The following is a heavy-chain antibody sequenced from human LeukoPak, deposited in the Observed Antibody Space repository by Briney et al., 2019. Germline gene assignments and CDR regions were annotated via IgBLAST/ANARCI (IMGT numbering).Heavy chain of an antibody. CDR2: ISGGSSSP. Sequence: GGSLRLSCAASGFTFSTYAMTWVRQAPGKGLEWVSSISGGSSSPNYADSVKGRFSISRDNSENTVYLRINSLRAEDTAVYYCAKGYSSGWYYFDYWGQGTLVTVSP. CDR1: GFTFSTYA. V-gene: IGHV3-23*01. J-gene: IGHJ4*02. D-gene: IGHD6-19*01. CDR3: AKGYSSGWYYFDY.